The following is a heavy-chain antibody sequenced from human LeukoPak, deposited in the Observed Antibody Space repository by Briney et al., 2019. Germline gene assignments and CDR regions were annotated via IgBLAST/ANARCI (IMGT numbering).Heavy chain of an antibody. D-gene: IGHD3-22*01. V-gene: IGHV3-11*01. Sequence: GGSLRLSCGASGFTFSDYYMSWIRQAPGKGLEWVSYISSSGSTIYYADSVKGRFTISRDNAKNSLYLQMNSLRAEDTAVYYCARVKYYYDSSGYYADYWGQGTLVTVSS. CDR3: ARVKYYYDSSGYYADY. CDR2: ISSSGSTI. CDR1: GFTFSDYY. J-gene: IGHJ4*02.